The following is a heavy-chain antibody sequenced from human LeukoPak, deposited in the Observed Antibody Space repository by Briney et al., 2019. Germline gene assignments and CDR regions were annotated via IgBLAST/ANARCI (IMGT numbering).Heavy chain of an antibody. CDR3: ARDRMALGARRAFDY. V-gene: IGHV1-69*13. CDR2: IIPIFGTA. D-gene: IGHD1-26*01. CDR1: GGTFSSYA. Sequence: SVKVSCKASGGTFSSYAIGWVRQAPGQGLEWMGGIIPIFGTANYAQKFQGRVTITADESTSTAYMELSSLRSEDTAVYYCARDRMALGARRAFDYWGQGTLVTVSS. J-gene: IGHJ4*02.